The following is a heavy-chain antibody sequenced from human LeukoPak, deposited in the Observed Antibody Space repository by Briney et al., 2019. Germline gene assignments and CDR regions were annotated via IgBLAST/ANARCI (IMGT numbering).Heavy chain of an antibody. V-gene: IGHV3-7*03. D-gene: IGHD3-10*01. CDR1: GFTFSSYG. CDR3: AKNPHRGVIIDAYYFDY. Sequence: GGSLRLSCAASGFTFSSYGMSWVRQAPGKGLEWVANIKQDGSEKYYVDSVKGRFTISRDNAKNSLYLQMNSLRAEDTAVYYCAKNPHRGVIIDAYYFDYWGQGTLVTVSS. J-gene: IGHJ4*02. CDR2: IKQDGSEK.